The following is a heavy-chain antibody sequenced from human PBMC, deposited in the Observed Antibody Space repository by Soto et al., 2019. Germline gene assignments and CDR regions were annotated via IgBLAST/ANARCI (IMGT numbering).Heavy chain of an antibody. V-gene: IGHV3-23*01. CDR1: GFTFSSYA. D-gene: IGHD4-17*01. Sequence: EVPLLESGGGLVQPGGSLRLSFAASGFTFSSYAMSWVRQAPGKGLEWVSAISGSGGSTYYADSVKGRCTISRDNSKHTRYVQMNILWAEETAVYCCAVTSPVDNWFDPWGQGTLVTVSS. J-gene: IGHJ5*02. CDR2: ISGSGGST. CDR3: AVTSPVDNWFDP.